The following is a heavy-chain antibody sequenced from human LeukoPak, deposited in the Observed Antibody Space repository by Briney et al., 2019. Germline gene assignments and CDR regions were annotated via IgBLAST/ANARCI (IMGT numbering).Heavy chain of an antibody. CDR1: GGSISSSNW. D-gene: IGHD3-22*01. V-gene: IGHV4-4*02. CDR2: IYHSGST. J-gene: IGHJ4*02. Sequence: SGTLSLTCAVSGGSISSSNWWSWVRQPPGKGLEWIGEIYHSGSTNYNPSLKSRVTISVDKPKNQFSLKLSSVTAADTAVYYCARTYYYDSSGYNYFDYWGQGTLVTVSS. CDR3: ARTYYYDSSGYNYFDY.